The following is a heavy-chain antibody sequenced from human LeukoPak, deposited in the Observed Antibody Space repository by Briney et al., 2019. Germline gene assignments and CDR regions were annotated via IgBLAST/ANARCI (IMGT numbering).Heavy chain of an antibody. D-gene: IGHD3-22*01. CDR2: INPDSGAT. CDR3: ARSSSARDSSAPLDY. Sequence: EASVKVSCKASGYTFTDYNIHWVRQAPGQGLEWMGWINPDSGATKYAQSSQGRVTLTRDTSNSTVYMELRWLSSDDTAVYYCARSSSARDSSAPLDYWGQGTLVTVSS. V-gene: IGHV1-2*02. J-gene: IGHJ4*02. CDR1: GYTFTDYN.